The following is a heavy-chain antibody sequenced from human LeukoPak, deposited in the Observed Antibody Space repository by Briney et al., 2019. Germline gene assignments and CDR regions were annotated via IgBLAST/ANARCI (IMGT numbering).Heavy chain of an antibody. CDR2: FNPNSGGT. D-gene: IGHD3-22*01. J-gene: IGHJ3*02. V-gene: IGHV1-2*02. Sequence: GASVKVSCKASGYMFIGYYIHWVRQAPGQGLEWMGWFNPNSGGTNYAQKFRGRVTMTRAPSINTAYMEVISLASDDTAVYYCARDSSITTPRGGFDIWGQGTKVTVSS. CDR1: GYMFIGYY. CDR3: ARDSSITTPRGGFDI.